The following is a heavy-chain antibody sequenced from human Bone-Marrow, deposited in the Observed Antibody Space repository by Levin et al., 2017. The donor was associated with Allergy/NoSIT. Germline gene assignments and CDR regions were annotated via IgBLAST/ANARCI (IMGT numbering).Heavy chain of an antibody. Sequence: LSLTCVASGFGFGSYAMSWVRQAPGRGLEWVAAIGGSGYNTYYADSVRGRFTVSRDNSEDKMYLQLNNVRADDMAVYYCAREAYDWGGTYDWFDHWGQGTLVTVSS. CDR3: AREAYDWGGTYDWFDH. V-gene: IGHV3-23*01. J-gene: IGHJ5*02. CDR2: IGGSGYNT. CDR1: GFGFGSYA. D-gene: IGHD1-26*01.